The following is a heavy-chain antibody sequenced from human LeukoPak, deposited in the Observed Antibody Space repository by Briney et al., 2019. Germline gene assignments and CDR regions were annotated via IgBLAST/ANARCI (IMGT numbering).Heavy chain of an antibody. CDR2: ISSSGSTI. CDR3: VSGGENSITLFGVVTTAFDY. D-gene: IGHD3-3*01. V-gene: IGHV3-11*01. Sequence: GGALRLSCAASGFTFSDYYMSWIRQAPGKGLEWVSYISSSGSTIYYADSVKGRFTISRDNAKNSLYLQMNSLRAEDTAVYYCVSGGENSITLFGVVTTAFDYWGQGTLVTVSS. J-gene: IGHJ4*02. CDR1: GFTFSDYY.